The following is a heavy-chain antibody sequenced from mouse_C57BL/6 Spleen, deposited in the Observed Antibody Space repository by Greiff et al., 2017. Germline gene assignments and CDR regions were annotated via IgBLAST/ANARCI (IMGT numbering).Heavy chain of an antibody. V-gene: IGHV1-15*01. CDR2: IDPETGGT. CDR3: TSIYYDYGGYFGD. Sequence: QVQLQQSGAELVRPGASVTLSCKASGYTFTDYEMHWVKQTPVHGLEWIGAIDPETGGTAYNQKFKGKAILTADKSSSTAYMELRSLTSEDSAVYYCTSIYYDYGGYFGDWGPGTTLTV. CDR1: GYTFTDYE. J-gene: IGHJ2*01. D-gene: IGHD2-4*01.